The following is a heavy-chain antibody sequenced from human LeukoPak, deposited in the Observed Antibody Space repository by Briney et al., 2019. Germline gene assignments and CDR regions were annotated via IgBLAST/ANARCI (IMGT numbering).Heavy chain of an antibody. CDR3: ASPLAAADTGFDY. Sequence: KSSETLSLTCTVSGGSISSYYWSWIRQPPGKGLEWIGYIYYSGSTYYKPSLKSRVTISVDTSKNQFSLKLSSVTAADTAVYYCASPLAAADTGFDYWGQGTLVTVSS. CDR1: GGSISSYY. V-gene: IGHV4-59*01. J-gene: IGHJ4*02. D-gene: IGHD6-13*01. CDR2: IYYSGST.